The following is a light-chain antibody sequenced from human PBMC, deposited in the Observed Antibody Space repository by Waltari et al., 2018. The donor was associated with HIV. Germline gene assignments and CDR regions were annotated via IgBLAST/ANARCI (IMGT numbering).Light chain of an antibody. Sequence: SELTQDPAVSVALGQTVSITCQGDSLRTYYASWYLQKPGQAPVLVISPIHNRPSGIPDRFSGSSSGNTASLTITVAQAEDVGDYYCNSRDRAGHHVVFGGGTKLTVL. CDR3: NSRDRAGHHVV. J-gene: IGLJ3*02. V-gene: IGLV3-19*01. CDR2: PIH. CDR1: SLRTYY.